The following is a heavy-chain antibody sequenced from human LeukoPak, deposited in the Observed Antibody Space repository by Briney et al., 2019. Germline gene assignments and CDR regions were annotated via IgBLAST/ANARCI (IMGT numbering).Heavy chain of an antibody. J-gene: IGHJ4*02. Sequence: ASVKVSCKASSYTFTSYGICWVRQAPGQGLEWMGWISAYNGNTNYARKLQGRVTMTTDTSTSTAYMELRSLRSDDTAVYYCARDQREWELLRFSSYFDYWGQGTLVTVSS. D-gene: IGHD1-26*01. CDR1: SYTFTSYG. CDR3: ARDQREWELLRFSSYFDY. CDR2: ISAYNGNT. V-gene: IGHV1-18*01.